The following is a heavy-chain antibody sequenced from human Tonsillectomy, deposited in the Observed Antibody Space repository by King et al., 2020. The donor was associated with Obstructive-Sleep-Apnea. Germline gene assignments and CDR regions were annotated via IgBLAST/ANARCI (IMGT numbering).Heavy chain of an antibody. V-gene: IGHV4-59*01. CDR1: GGSIGGYC. Sequence: QLQESGPGLVKPSETLSLICTVSGGSIGGYCWSWIRQPPGKGLEWIGYFCYSGDTNYHPSLERRATISVDTSKGQISLKLNSVTAADTAIYYFTRDRHKGYDYWGQGTLVTVSS. D-gene: IGHD3-22*01. CDR3: TRDRHKGYDY. CDR2: FCYSGDT. J-gene: IGHJ4*02.